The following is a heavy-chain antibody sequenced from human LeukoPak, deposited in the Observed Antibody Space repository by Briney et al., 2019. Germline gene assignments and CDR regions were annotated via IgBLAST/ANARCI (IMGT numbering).Heavy chain of an antibody. CDR3: ARSTVTTPNYYYYYMDV. CDR2: IYYSGTT. Sequence: SETLSLTCTVSGGSISSSYWNWIRQPPGKGLEWIGYIYYSGTTNYNPSLKSRVTISVDTSKNQFSLKLSFLTAADTAVYYCARSTVTTPNYYYYYMDVWGKGTTVTVSS. V-gene: IGHV4-59*01. J-gene: IGHJ6*03. CDR1: GGSISSSY. D-gene: IGHD4-17*01.